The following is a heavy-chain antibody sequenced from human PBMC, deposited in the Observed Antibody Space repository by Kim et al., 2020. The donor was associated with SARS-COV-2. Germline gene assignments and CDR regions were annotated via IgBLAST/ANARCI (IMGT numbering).Heavy chain of an antibody. V-gene: IGHV1-3*01. Sequence: ASVKVSCKTSGHFFTRDSIHWVRQAPGQGLEWMGGIDCGNGNTIYSQKFQGRVTFTTDTSASTAYMELSFLRAEDSAVDYCLGGFDLDYWGQGSLGTVS. J-gene: IGHJ4*02. CDR1: GHFFTRDS. CDR3: LGGFDLDY. CDR2: IDCGNGNT. D-gene: IGHD3-16*01.